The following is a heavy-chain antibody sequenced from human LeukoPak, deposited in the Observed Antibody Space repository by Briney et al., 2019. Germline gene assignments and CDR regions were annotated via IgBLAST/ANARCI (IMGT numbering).Heavy chain of an antibody. CDR2: INPNNGIA. V-gene: IGHV1-8*02. CDR1: GYTFTGYY. CDR3: ATLDVSGVVF. J-gene: IGHJ3*01. D-gene: IGHD2-21*01. Sequence: GASVKVSCKASGYTFTGYYMHWVRQAPGQGLEWMGRINPNNGIAGYSQKFQGTVTMTTNTSISTAYMELSSLRSHDTAVYYCATLDVSGVVFWGQGTMVTVSS.